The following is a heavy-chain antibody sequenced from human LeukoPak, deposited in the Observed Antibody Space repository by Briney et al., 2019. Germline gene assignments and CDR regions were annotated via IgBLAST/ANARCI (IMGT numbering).Heavy chain of an antibody. Sequence: GASVKVSCKASGYTFTNFGITWVRQAPGQGLEWMGWISAYNGNTNYAQKLQGRVTMTTDTSTSTAYMELRSLRSDDTAVYYCARDPPGQWPGDVWGQGTTVTVSS. CDR1: GYTFTNFG. V-gene: IGHV1-18*01. CDR3: ARDPPGQWPGDV. D-gene: IGHD6-19*01. J-gene: IGHJ6*02. CDR2: ISAYNGNT.